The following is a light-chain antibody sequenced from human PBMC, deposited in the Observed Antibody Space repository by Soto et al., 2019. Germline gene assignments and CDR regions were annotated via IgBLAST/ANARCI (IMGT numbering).Light chain of an antibody. Sequence: VLTQPPSASGTPGQRVTISCPGSSSNIGSNTVNWYQQLPGTAPKLLIYSNNQRPSGVPDRFSGSKSGTSASLAISGLQSEDEADYYCAAWDDSLNGVVFGGGTQLTVL. CDR1: SSNIGSNT. J-gene: IGLJ2*01. V-gene: IGLV1-44*01. CDR2: SNN. CDR3: AAWDDSLNGVV.